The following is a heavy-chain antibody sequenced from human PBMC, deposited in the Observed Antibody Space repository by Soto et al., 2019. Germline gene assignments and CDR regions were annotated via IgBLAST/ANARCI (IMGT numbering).Heavy chain of an antibody. V-gene: IGHV3-33*01. Sequence: LRLSCAASGFTFSSYGMHWVRQAPGKGLEWVAVIWYDGSNKYYADSVKGRFTISRDNSKNTLYLQMNSLRAEDTAVYYCARYYYDSSGYYYIDYWGQGTLVTVS. J-gene: IGHJ4*02. CDR3: ARYYYDSSGYYYIDY. CDR1: GFTFSSYG. CDR2: IWYDGSNK. D-gene: IGHD3-22*01.